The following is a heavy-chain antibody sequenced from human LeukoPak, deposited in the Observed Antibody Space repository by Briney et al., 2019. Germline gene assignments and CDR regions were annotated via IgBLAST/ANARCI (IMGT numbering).Heavy chain of an antibody. Sequence: SETLTLTCTVSGYSISSGYYWGGSRQPPGKGVEWIGNIYHSGSTYYNPSLKSRVTISVDTSTNQFSLKLRSVTAADTAVYYCAREIAHGAFDIWGQGTMVTVSS. CDR1: GYSISSGYY. V-gene: IGHV4-38-2*02. CDR2: IYHSGST. J-gene: IGHJ3*02. D-gene: IGHD2-21*01. CDR3: AREIAHGAFDI.